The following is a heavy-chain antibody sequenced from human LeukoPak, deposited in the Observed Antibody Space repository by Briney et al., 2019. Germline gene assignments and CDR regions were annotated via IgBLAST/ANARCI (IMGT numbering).Heavy chain of an antibody. V-gene: IGHV3-23*01. D-gene: IGHD1-26*01. J-gene: IGHJ4*02. Sequence: PGGSLRLSCAAFGFSFSTYAMTWVRQAPGKGLEWVSTITNSGGRTYYADSVKGRFTISRDNSKSSLYLQMNSLRAEDTAVYYCARETSGSHWGQGTLVTVSS. CDR3: ARETSGSH. CDR2: ITNSGGRT. CDR1: GFSFSTYA.